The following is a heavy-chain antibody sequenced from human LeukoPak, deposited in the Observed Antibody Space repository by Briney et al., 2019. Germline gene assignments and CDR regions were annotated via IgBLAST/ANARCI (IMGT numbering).Heavy chain of an antibody. CDR3: ARDGSLEWELLRVGDAFDI. Sequence: GGSLRLSCAASGFTFTTYWMNWVRQAPGKGLEWVSSISSSSSYIYYADSVKGRFTISRDNAKNSLYLQMNSLRAEDTAVYYCARDGSLEWELLRVGDAFDIWGQGTMVTASS. V-gene: IGHV3-21*01. D-gene: IGHD1-26*01. CDR1: GFTFTTYW. CDR2: ISSSSSYI. J-gene: IGHJ3*02.